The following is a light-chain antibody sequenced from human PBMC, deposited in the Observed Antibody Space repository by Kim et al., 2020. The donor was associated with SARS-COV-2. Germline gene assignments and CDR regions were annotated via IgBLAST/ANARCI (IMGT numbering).Light chain of an antibody. CDR3: HQTSRLPIT. CDR1: QNIDND. CDR2: YAS. Sequence: VTPKEKVAITCRASQNIDNDLHWYQQRPDQSPNLLIKYASQSLSGVPSRFRGSGSGTDFTLTIDSLEPEDVATYFCHQTSRLPITFGQGTRLEIK. J-gene: IGKJ5*01. V-gene: IGKV6-21*01.